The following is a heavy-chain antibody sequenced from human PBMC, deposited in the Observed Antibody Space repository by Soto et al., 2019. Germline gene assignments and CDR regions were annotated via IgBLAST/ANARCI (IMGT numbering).Heavy chain of an antibody. J-gene: IGHJ4*02. CDR1: HYSISSDYY. CDR2: IYHSGST. CDR3: AREGYDVLTTSVGGFFGY. V-gene: IGHV4-38-2*02. Sequence: SETLSLTCAISHYSISSDYYWGWIRQPPGKGLEWIGTIYHSGSTYYNPSLKSRVTISVDTSKNQFSLRLSSVTAADTAVYYCAREGYDVLTTSVGGFFGYWGQGTLVTVSS. D-gene: IGHD3-9*01.